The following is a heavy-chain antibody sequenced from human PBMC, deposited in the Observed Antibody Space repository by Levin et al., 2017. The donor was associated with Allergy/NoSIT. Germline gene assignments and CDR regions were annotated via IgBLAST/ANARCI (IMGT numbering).Heavy chain of an antibody. CDR1: GGSIRSGGYY. V-gene: IGHV4-31*03. Sequence: SQTLSLTCTVSGGSIRSGGYYWSWIRQHPGKGLEWIGYIYYSGSTYYNPSLKSRVTISVDTSKNQFSLKLSSVTAADTAVYYCARTGDYYGDSQYFQHWGQGTLVTVSS. CDR3: ARTGDYYGDSQYFQH. CDR2: IYYSGST. D-gene: IGHD4-17*01. J-gene: IGHJ1*01.